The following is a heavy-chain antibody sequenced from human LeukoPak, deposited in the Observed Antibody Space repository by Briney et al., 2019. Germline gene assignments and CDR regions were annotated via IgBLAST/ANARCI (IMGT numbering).Heavy chain of an antibody. CDR2: IKEDGGEK. V-gene: IGHV3-7*04. CDR3: ARAHSNYGWFDP. Sequence: GGSLRLSCAASGFTFSSYWITWVRQAPGKGLAWVANIKEDGGEKYYVDSVKGRFTISRDNAKNSVSLQMNSLRVEDTAVYYCARAHSNYGWFDPWGQGTLVTVSS. D-gene: IGHD4-4*01. J-gene: IGHJ5*02. CDR1: GFTFSSYW.